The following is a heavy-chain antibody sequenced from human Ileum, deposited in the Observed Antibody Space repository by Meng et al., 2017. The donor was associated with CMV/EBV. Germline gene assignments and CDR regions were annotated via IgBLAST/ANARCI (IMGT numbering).Heavy chain of an antibody. J-gene: IGHJ6*02. D-gene: IGHD1-26*01. CDR2: INSDGNT. Sequence: GGSLRLSCAVSGGSIRRDWWSWVRQAPGKGLEWVSLINSDGNTYYADSVKGRFTLSRDNSKNTLYLQMNSLRPEDTAVYYCARDRASGRNPYYYYGMDIWGQGTMVTVSS. CDR1: GGSIRRDW. V-gene: IGHV3-53*05. CDR3: ARDRASGRNPYYYYGMDI.